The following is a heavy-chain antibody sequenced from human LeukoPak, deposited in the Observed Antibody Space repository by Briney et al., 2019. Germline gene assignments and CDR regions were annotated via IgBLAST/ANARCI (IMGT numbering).Heavy chain of an antibody. CDR2: IDPSGGST. D-gene: IGHD3-22*01. CDR3: ARRAANYDSSSFDY. V-gene: IGHV1-46*01. J-gene: IGHJ4*02. Sequence: ASVKVSCKASGYTFTGYYMHWVRQAPGQGLEWMGIIDPSGGSTSYAQKFQGRVTMTRDMSTSTVYMELSSLRSEDTAVYYCARRAANYDSSSFDYWGQGTLVTVSS. CDR1: GYTFTGYY.